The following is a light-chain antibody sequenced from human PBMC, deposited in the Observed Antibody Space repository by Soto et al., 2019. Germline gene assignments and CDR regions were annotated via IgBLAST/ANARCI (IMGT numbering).Light chain of an antibody. CDR1: SSNIGAGYD. Sequence: QSVLTQPPSVSGAPGQRVTISCTGSSSNIGAGYDVHWYQQLPGTAPKLLIYGNSNRPSGVPDRFSGSKSGTSASLAITGLQAEDEADYHCQSYDSSLSRSVFGGGTQLTVL. J-gene: IGLJ2*01. CDR3: QSYDSSLSRSV. V-gene: IGLV1-40*01. CDR2: GNS.